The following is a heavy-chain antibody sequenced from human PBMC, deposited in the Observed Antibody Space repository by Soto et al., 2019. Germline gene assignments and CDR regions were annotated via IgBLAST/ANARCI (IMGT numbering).Heavy chain of an antibody. CDR1: GFTFSSYA. Sequence: PGGSLRLSCAPSGFTFSSYAMSWVRQAPRKGLERVSAISGSGGSTYYADSVKGRFTISRDNSKNTLYLQMNSLRAEDTAVYYCEKPTGYSSGWSRIFDYWGQGTLVTVSS. D-gene: IGHD6-19*01. J-gene: IGHJ4*02. V-gene: IGHV3-23*01. CDR3: EKPTGYSSGWSRIFDY. CDR2: ISGSGGST.